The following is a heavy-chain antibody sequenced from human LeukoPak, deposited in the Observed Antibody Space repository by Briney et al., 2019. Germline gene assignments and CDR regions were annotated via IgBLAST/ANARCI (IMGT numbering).Heavy chain of an antibody. CDR1: GYTFTGYY. CDR3: ARDVAGTSPPSDY. CDR2: INPNSGGT. D-gene: IGHD2-15*01. J-gene: IGHJ4*02. V-gene: IGHV1-2*02. Sequence: GASVKVSCKASGYTFTGYYMHWVRQAPGQGLEWMGWINPNSGGTNYAQKFQGRVTMTRDTSISTAYMELSRLRSDDTAVYYCARDVAGTSPPSDYWGQGTLVTVSS.